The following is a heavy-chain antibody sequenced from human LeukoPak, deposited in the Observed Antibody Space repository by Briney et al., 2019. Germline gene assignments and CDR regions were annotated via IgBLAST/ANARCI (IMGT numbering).Heavy chain of an antibody. J-gene: IGHJ6*03. CDR3: ARYGGNSLTVQYYYYYYMDV. D-gene: IGHD4-23*01. CDR2: IYYSGST. V-gene: IGHV4-61*01. Sequence: PSETLSLTCTVSAGSVSSGSYYWSWIRQPPGKGLEWIGYIYYSGSTNYNPSLKSRVTISVDTSKNQFSLKLSSVTAADTAVYYCARYGGNSLTVQYYYYYYMDVWGKGTTVTVSS. CDR1: AGSVSSGSYY.